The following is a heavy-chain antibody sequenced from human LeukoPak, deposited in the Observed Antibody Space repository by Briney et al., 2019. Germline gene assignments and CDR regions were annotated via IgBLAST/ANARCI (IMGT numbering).Heavy chain of an antibody. CDR2: IYYSGST. D-gene: IGHD1-26*01. V-gene: IGHV4-39*01. CDR3: ARTTPQKKWELLKGAYYFDY. Sequence: PSETLSLTCTVSGGSISSSSYYWGWIRQPPEKGLEWIGSIYYSGSTYYNPSLKSRVTISVDTSKSQFSLKLSSVTAADTAVYYCARTTPQKKWELLKGAYYFDYWGQGTLVTVSS. CDR1: GGSISSSSYY. J-gene: IGHJ4*02.